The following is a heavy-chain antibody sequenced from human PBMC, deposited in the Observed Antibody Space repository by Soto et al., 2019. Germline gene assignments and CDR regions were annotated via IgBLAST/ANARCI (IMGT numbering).Heavy chain of an antibody. D-gene: IGHD3-3*01. CDR3: TRGDFWSGLDG. CDR1: GDSISNNYC. V-gene: IGHV4-4*02. CDR2: IFHSGST. J-gene: IGHJ4*02. Sequence: SETLSLTCDVSGDSISNNYCWTWLRQFPGEGLQWIGEIFHSGSTNYNPHLKNRVTIYVDTSNSRFSLILPSVKAAGTAVYFCTRGDFWSGLDGWGQGIQVPVSS.